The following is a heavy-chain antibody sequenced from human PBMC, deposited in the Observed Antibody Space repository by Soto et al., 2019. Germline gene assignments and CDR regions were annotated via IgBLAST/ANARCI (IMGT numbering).Heavy chain of an antibody. V-gene: IGHV4-30-4*01. D-gene: IGHD3-22*01. CDR1: GASISSGDYY. J-gene: IGHJ4*02. Sequence: QVQLQESGPGLVKPSQTLSLTCTVSGASISSGDYYWTWIRQPPGKGLEWIGSIYYSGSTYYNPSLKSRVTISVDTSNYQFFLKLSSVTAADTAVYYCARASYDSSTYYLDYWGQGTLVTVSS. CDR3: ARASYDSSTYYLDY. CDR2: IYYSGST.